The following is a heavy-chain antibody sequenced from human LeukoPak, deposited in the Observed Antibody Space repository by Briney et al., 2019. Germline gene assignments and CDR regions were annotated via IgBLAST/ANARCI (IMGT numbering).Heavy chain of an antibody. CDR1: GFIFSHYG. CDR3: GKATGTLGN. J-gene: IGHJ4*02. Sequence: GGTLRLSCAASGFIFSHYGMNWVRQAPGKGLEWVSGITSRSTTYYADSVKGRFTISRDNSKNTLYLQMNSLTAEDTAVYYCGKATGTLGNWGQGTPVTVSS. D-gene: IGHD1-1*01. CDR2: ITSRSTT. V-gene: IGHV3-23*01.